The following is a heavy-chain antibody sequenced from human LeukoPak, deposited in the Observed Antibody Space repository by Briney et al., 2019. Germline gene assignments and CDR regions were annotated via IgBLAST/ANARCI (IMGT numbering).Heavy chain of an antibody. D-gene: IGHD1-26*01. CDR3: ASHGRDAFDI. V-gene: IGHV3-30*02. J-gene: IGHJ3*02. CDR1: GFTFSSYG. CDR2: IRYDGRNK. Sequence: GGSLRLSCAASGFTFSSYGMHWVRQAPGKGLEWVAFIRYDGRNKYYADSVKGRFTISRDNSKNTLYLQMNSLRAEDTAVYYCASHGRDAFDIWGQGTMVTVSS.